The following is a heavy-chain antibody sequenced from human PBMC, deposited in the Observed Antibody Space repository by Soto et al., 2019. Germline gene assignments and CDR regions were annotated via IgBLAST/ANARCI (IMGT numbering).Heavy chain of an antibody. D-gene: IGHD3-3*01. Sequence: GGSLRLSCAASGFSFGSYALSWVRQAPGKGLEWVSTISGSDGKTFYADSAKGRFSISRDTSQSTLYLQMNSLRADDTAMYYCARWSYLDYWGQGTRVTVSS. CDR2: ISGSDGKT. CDR3: ARWSYLDY. V-gene: IGHV3-23*01. CDR1: GFSFGSYA. J-gene: IGHJ4*02.